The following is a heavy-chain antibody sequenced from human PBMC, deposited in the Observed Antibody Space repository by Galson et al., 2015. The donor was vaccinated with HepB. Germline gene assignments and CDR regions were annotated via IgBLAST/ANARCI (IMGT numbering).Heavy chain of an antibody. J-gene: IGHJ5*02. CDR2: INHSGST. V-gene: IGHV4-34*01. CDR1: GGSFSGYY. D-gene: IGHD3-10*01. Sequence: SETLSLTCAVYGGSFSGYYWSWIRQPPGKGLEWIGEINHSGSTNYNPSLKSRVTISVDTSRNQFSLKLSSVTAADTAVYYCATIRAGITMVLGVIAGTPYNWFDPWGQGTLVTVSS. CDR3: ATIRAGITMVLGVIAGTPYNWFDP.